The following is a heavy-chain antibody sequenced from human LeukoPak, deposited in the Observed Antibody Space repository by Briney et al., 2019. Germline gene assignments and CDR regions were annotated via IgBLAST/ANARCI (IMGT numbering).Heavy chain of an antibody. Sequence: SETLSLTCTVAGGSISSSSYYWGWTRQPPGRGLEWIGSIYYSGSTYYNPSLKSRVTISVDTSKNQFSLKLSSVTAADTAVYYCARHVRAVAGPPAGQIDYWGQGTLVTVSS. CDR1: GGSISSSSYY. J-gene: IGHJ4*02. D-gene: IGHD6-19*01. CDR3: ARHVRAVAGPPAGQIDY. CDR2: IYYSGST. V-gene: IGHV4-39*01.